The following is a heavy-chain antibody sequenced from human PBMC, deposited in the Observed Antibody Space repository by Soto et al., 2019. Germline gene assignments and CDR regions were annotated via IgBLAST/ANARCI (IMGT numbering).Heavy chain of an antibody. CDR2: IAYDGSNK. V-gene: IGHV3-30*18. Sequence: PGGSLRLSCAASGFTFSSYGMHWVRQAPGKGLEWVAFIAYDGSNKYYADSVKVRVTIYRDNSKKTLYLQMNSLRAADTAVYYCAKAGQPSPISYFYXWGQGTLVTVSX. J-gene: IGHJ4*02. CDR1: GFTFSSYG. D-gene: IGHD3-10*01. CDR3: AKAGQPSPISYFYX.